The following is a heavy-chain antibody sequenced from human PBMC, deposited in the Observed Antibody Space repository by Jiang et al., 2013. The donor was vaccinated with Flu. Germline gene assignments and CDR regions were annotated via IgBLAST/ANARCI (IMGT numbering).Heavy chain of an antibody. Sequence: DYAAPVKGRFTISRDDSKNTLYLQMNSLKTEDTAVYYCTTESLLWFGELLYYFDYWGQGTLVTVSS. D-gene: IGHD3-10*01. CDR3: TTESLLWFGELLYYFDY. J-gene: IGHJ4*02. V-gene: IGHV3-15*01.